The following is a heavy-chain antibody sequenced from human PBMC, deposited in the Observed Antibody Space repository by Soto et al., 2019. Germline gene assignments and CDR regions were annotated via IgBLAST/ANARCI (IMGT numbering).Heavy chain of an antibody. V-gene: IGHV2-5*01. J-gene: IGHJ4*02. CDR2: IYGNDDQ. Sequence: QITLKESGPTLVKPTQTLTLTCTFSGFSLNTSGVGVGWVRQPPGKALEWLALIYGNDDQRYNLFLKNSLTIPQDTSRDQVVLTMAPMDPVDTATFYRAPPNNWDYRTPYYFDYWGQGTLVTVS. CDR1: GFSLNTSGVG. CDR3: APPNNWDYRTPYYFDY. D-gene: IGHD1-7*01.